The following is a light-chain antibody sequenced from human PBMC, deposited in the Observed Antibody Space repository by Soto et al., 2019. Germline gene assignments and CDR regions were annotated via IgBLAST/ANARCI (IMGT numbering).Light chain of an antibody. CDR1: SGHSSYA. J-gene: IGLJ2*01. CDR3: QTWDNGIRVV. Sequence: QLVLTQSPSASASLGASVKLTCTLSSGHSSYAIAWHQQQPEKGPRYLMKLKSDGSQSKGDGIPDRFSGSSSGAERYLTISSLQSEDEADYYCQTWDNGIRVVFGGRTKLTVL. V-gene: IGLV4-69*01. CDR2: LKSDGSQ.